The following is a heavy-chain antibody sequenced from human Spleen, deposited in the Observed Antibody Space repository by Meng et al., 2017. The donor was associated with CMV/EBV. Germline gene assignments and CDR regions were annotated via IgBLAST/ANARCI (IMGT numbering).Heavy chain of an antibody. CDR2: IYYSGST. CDR1: GGSISSSSYY. Sequence: ESLKISCTVSGGSISSSSYYWGWIRQPPGKGLEWIGSIYYSGSTYYNPSLKSRVTISVDTSKNQFSLKLSSVTAADTAVYYCARVGSTSPWGDSYGYLDYWGQGTLVTVSS. D-gene: IGHD5-18*01. V-gene: IGHV4-39*07. J-gene: IGHJ4*02. CDR3: ARVGSTSPWGDSYGYLDY.